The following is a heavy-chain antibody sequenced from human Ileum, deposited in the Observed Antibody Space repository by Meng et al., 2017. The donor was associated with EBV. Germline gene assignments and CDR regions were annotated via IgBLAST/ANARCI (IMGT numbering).Heavy chain of an antibody. CDR2: IYYSGST. CDR3: ARGYYDSSGYGYWYFDL. D-gene: IGHD3-22*01. Sequence: GQLQVAGPGLVKPSQTLSLTCTVSGGSISSGDYYWSWIRQPPGKGLEWIGYIYYSGSTYYNPSIKSRVTISVDTSKNQFSLKLSSVTAADTAVYYCARGYYDSSGYGYWYFDLWGRGTLVTVSS. CDR1: GGSISSGDYY. J-gene: IGHJ2*01. V-gene: IGHV4-30-4*01.